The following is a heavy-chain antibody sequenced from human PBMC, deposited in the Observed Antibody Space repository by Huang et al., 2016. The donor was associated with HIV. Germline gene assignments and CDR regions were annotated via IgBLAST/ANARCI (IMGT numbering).Heavy chain of an antibody. V-gene: IGHV3-21*02. D-gene: IGHD2-21*02. J-gene: IGHJ4*02. CDR1: GFDLSDYG. CDR2: ISSDGNYI. Sequence: EVQLVESGGGLVHPGGSLRLSCVVSGFDLSDYGMNWVRQTAGKGLEWVASISSDGNYIYDSDAVRGRFTVFRDNAKNSVSLQINILGAEDTGVYFCARVDATANMMGVDLWGRGTLVTVSS. CDR3: ARVDATANMMGVDL.